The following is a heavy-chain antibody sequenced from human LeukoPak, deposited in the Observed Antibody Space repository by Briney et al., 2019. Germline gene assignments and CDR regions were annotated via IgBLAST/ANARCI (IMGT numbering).Heavy chain of an antibody. D-gene: IGHD1-26*01. V-gene: IGHV4-59*01. CDR3: ARPRMVGATYDAFDI. CDR1: DGSISSYY. J-gene: IGHJ3*02. CDR2: IYYSGST. Sequence: SETLSLTCTVSDGSISSYYWSWIRQPPGKGLEWIGYIYYSGSTNYNPSLKSRVTISVDTSKNQFSLKLSSVTAADTAVYYCARPRMVGATYDAFDIWGQGTMVTVSS.